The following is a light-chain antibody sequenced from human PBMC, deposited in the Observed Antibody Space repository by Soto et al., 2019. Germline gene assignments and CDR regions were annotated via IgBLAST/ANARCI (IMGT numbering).Light chain of an antibody. J-gene: IGKJ1*01. CDR1: QSVSSN. V-gene: IGKV3-15*01. Sequence: EIVMTQSPATQSVSPGERATLSCRASQSVSSNLAWYQQKPGQAPRLLIYGASTRATGIPARFSGSGSGTEFTLTISSLQSEDFAVYFCQQYNYWPWTFGQGTKVEIK. CDR3: QQYNYWPWT. CDR2: GAS.